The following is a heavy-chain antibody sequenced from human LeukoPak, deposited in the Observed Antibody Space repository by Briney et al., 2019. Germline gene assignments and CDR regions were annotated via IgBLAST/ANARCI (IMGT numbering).Heavy chain of an antibody. CDR1: GYTFTSYY. Sequence: GASVKVSCKASGYTFTSYYMHWVRQAPGQGLEWMGIINPSGGSTSYAQKFQGRVTMTRDTSTSTVYMELSSLRSEDTAVYYCARETAYDILTGYQPTPGGEFDPWGQGTLATVSS. CDR2: INPSGGST. J-gene: IGHJ5*02. V-gene: IGHV1-46*01. CDR3: ARETAYDILTGYQPTPGGEFDP. D-gene: IGHD3-9*01.